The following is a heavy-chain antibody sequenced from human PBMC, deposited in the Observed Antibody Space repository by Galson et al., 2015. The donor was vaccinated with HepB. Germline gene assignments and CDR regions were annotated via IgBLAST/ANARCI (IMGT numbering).Heavy chain of an antibody. J-gene: IGHJ4*02. V-gene: IGHV3-13*01. Sequence: SLRLSCAASGFTFNAHDMHWVRQATGKGLEWVAGMTTGGDTYYSDSVKGRFTVSRENGKNSLHLQMNTLRAGDTAIYYCVRVGSSWSFDYWGRGTLVTVSS. CDR2: MTTGGDT. D-gene: IGHD6-13*01. CDR1: GFTFNAHD. CDR3: VRVGSSWSFDY.